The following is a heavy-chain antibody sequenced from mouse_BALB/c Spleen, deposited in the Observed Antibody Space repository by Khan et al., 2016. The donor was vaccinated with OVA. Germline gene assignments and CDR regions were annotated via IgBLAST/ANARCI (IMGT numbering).Heavy chain of an antibody. CDR2: IWSDGST. D-gene: IGHD2-10*01. CDR1: GFSLTNYG. CDR3: ARQPYYHYNIMDY. V-gene: IGHV2-6-1*01. Sequence: QVWLQQSGPGLVAPSQSLSITCTISGFSLTNYGVHWVRQPPGKGLEWLVVIWSDGSTTYNSALKSRLTISKDNSKRQVFLKMNSLQTDDTGMYFCARQPYYHYNIMDYWGQGTSVTVAS. J-gene: IGHJ4*01.